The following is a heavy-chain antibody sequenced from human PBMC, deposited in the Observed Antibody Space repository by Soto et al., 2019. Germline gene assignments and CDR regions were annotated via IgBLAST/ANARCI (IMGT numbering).Heavy chain of an antibody. CDR2: TANERSRYIT. D-gene: IGHD3-16*01. V-gene: IGHV3-72*01. CDR1: GFTSSDHY. CDR3: ARAGFGHGVDV. J-gene: IGHJ6*02. Sequence: EVELVESGGGLVQAGGSLRVSCGVSGFTSSDHYMDWVRQAPGKGLEWVGRTANERSRYITQYAGSVKGTFIISRDESKNSVYLQMNSLKCEGTGVYYCARAGFGHGVDVWGQGTAVTASS.